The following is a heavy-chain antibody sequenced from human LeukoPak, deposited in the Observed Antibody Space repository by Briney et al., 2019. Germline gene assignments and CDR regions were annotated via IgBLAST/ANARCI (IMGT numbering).Heavy chain of an antibody. CDR3: AKVLRDYGDYVSDWYFDL. V-gene: IGHV3-23*01. J-gene: IGHJ2*01. CDR1: GFTFSSYA. Sequence: GGSLRLSCPASGFTFSSYAMSWVRQAPGKGLEWVSAISGSGGSTYYADSVKGRFTISRDNSKNTLYLQMNSLRAEDTAVYYCAKVLRDYGDYVSDWYFDLWGRGTLVTVSS. D-gene: IGHD4-17*01. CDR2: ISGSGGST.